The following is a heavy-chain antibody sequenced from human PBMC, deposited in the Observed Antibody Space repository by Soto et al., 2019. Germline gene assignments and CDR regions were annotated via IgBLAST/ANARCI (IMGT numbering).Heavy chain of an antibody. J-gene: IGHJ5*02. CDR1: GGTFSSYA. CDR3: AREASGIAADGHNWFDP. D-gene: IGHD6-13*01. Sequence: QVQLVQSGAEVKKPGSSVKVSCKASGGTFSSYAISWVRQAPGQGLEWMGGIIPIFGTANYAQKFQGRAKITADDSTSTAYMGLSSLGSEDTAVYYCAREASGIAADGHNWFDPWGQGTLVTVSS. V-gene: IGHV1-69*01. CDR2: IIPIFGTA.